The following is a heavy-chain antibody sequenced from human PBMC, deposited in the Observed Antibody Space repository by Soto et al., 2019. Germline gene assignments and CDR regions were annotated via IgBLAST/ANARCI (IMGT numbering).Heavy chain of an antibody. Sequence: PSETLSLTCTVSGDSISSSTYYWGWIRQPPGKGLEWIGSMFYSGNTYYNPSLKSRVTLSIDTSKNQFSLKLSSVTAADTAVYYCARDRRGVDAEFDYWGQGTLVTVSS. CDR2: MFYSGNT. D-gene: IGHD3-10*01. V-gene: IGHV4-39*07. CDR1: GDSISSSTYY. J-gene: IGHJ4*02. CDR3: ARDRRGVDAEFDY.